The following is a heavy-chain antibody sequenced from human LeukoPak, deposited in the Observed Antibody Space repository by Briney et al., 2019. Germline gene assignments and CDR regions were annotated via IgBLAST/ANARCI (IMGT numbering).Heavy chain of an antibody. CDR3: ARDGGPYSSPFDY. CDR2: ISSSSSYI. V-gene: IGHV3-21*01. D-gene: IGHD6-13*01. CDR1: GSTFSSYS. J-gene: IGHJ4*02. Sequence: GGSLRLSCAASGSTFSSYSMNWVRQAPGKGLEWVSSISSSSSYIYYADSVKGRFTISRDNAKNSLYLQMNSLRAEDTAVYYCARDGGPYSSPFDYWGQGTLVTVSS.